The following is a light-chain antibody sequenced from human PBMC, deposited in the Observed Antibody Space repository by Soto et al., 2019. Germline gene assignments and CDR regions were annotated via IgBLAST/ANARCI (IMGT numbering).Light chain of an antibody. V-gene: IGKV1D-16*01. J-gene: IGKJ5*01. CDR3: QKCNRYPIT. Sequence: DIQITHSPSTLSASIVDRVSITFLASQYIGDWLAWYQQKPGKAPKLLVYAASSLQSGAPSRFSGSGSGTAFTLTISSLQPDDSATYYCQKCNRYPITFGQGTRLEIK. CDR2: AAS. CDR1: QYIGDW.